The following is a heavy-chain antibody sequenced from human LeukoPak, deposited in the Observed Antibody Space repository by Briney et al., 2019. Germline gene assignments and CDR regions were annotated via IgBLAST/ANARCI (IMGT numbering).Heavy chain of an antibody. CDR2: IYYSGST. V-gene: IGHV4-59*01. CDR1: GGSIGSYY. J-gene: IGHJ6*02. CDR3: ARELNGRRNYYGMDV. D-gene: IGHD2-15*01. Sequence: SETLSLTCTVSGGSIGSYYWSWIRQPPGKGLEWIGYIYYSGSTNYNPSLKSRVTISVDTSKNQFSLKLSSVTAADTAVYYCARELNGRRNYYGMDVWGQGTTVTVSS.